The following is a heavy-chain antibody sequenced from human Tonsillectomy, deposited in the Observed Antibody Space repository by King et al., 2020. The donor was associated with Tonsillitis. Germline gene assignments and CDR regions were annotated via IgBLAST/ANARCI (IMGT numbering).Heavy chain of an antibody. D-gene: IGHD6-6*01. Sequence: QLQESGPGLVKPSETLSLTCAVSGGSISSSSSYWGWIRQPPGKGLEWIGNVYYSGRTYYNPSLVSRVTISVDTSQNQVSLELSPVTAADTAVYYCVRSGYSSSFVHYWGQGTLVTVSS. CDR3: VRSGYSSSFVHY. J-gene: IGHJ4*02. CDR1: GGSISSSSSY. CDR2: VYYSGRT. V-gene: IGHV4-39*01.